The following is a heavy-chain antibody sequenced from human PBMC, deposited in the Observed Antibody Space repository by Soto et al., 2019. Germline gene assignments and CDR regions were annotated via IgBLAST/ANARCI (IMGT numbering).Heavy chain of an antibody. Sequence: QVTLKESGPVLVKPTETLTLTCTVSGFSLSNARMGVSWIRQPPGKALEWLAHIFSNDEKSYSTSLKSRLTIXKXTXXSQVVLTMTNMDPVDTATYYCARATVVRGVYYFDYWGQGTLVTVSS. CDR1: GFSLSNARMG. V-gene: IGHV2-26*01. J-gene: IGHJ4*02. CDR3: ARATVVRGVYYFDY. D-gene: IGHD4-17*01. CDR2: IFSNDEK.